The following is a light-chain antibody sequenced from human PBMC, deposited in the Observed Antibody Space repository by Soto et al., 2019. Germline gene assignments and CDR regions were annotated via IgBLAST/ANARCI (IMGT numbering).Light chain of an antibody. V-gene: IGKV1-9*01. CDR2: PAS. CDR3: QQLNAYPLT. Sequence: DIQMTQTTYSLSASVGDRVTITCRASQGLSSSLAWYQQRPGKAPQLLIYPASTLQSGVPARFSGSGSGTEFTLTISSLQSEDFATYYCQQLNAYPLTFGGGTKVDIK. CDR1: QGLSSS. J-gene: IGKJ4*01.